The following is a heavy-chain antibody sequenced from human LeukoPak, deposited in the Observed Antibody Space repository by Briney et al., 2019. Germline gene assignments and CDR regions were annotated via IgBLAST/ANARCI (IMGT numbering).Heavy chain of an antibody. D-gene: IGHD4-17*01. CDR2: IYYSGDT. V-gene: IGHV4-59*06. J-gene: IGHJ5*02. CDR3: ARDYGNNWFDP. Sequence: SETLSLTCTVSGGSISSYYWSWIRQHPGKGLEWIGYIYYSGDTYYNPSLRSRVSISVDTSKNQFSLKLSSVTAADTAMYYCARDYGNNWFDPWGQGTLVTVSA. CDR1: GGSISSYY.